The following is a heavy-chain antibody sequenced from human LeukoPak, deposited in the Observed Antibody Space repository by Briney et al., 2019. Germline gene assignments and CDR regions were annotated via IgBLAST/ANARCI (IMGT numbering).Heavy chain of an antibody. J-gene: IGHJ4*02. CDR2: LSGSGGNT. CDR3: AKDGPEYSSSSSHFDY. D-gene: IGHD6-6*01. CDR1: GFTFSSHA. V-gene: IGHV3-23*01. Sequence: GGSLRLSCAASGFTFSSHAMSWVRQTPGKGLEWVSTLSGSGGNTYYADPVKGRFTISRDNSKNTLYLQMNSLRAEDTAVYYCAKDGPEYSSSSSHFDYWGQGTLVTVSS.